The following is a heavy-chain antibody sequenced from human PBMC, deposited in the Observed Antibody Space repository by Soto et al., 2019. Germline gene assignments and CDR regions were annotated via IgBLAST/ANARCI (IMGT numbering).Heavy chain of an antibody. CDR2: TYYRSKWYN. D-gene: IGHD6-6*01. J-gene: IGHJ6*03. CDR1: GDSVSSNSAA. CDR3: ARDLQQLDNPAPYYYYYYMDV. Sequence: SQTLSLTCAISGDSVSSNSAAWNWIRQSPSRGLEWLGRTYYRSKWYNDYAVSVKSRITINPDTSKNQFSLQLNSVTPEDTAVYYCARDLQQLDNPAPYYYYYYMDVWGKGTTVTVSS. V-gene: IGHV6-1*01.